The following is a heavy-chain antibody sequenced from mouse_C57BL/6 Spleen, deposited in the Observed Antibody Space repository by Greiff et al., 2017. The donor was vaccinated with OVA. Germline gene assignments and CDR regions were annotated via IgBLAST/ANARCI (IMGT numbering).Heavy chain of an antibody. D-gene: IGHD1-1*02. CDR1: GFTFSSYA. J-gene: IGHJ3*01. V-gene: IGHV5-9-1*02. Sequence: EVKLVESGEGLVKPGGSLKLSCAASGFTFSSYAMSWVRQTPEKRLEWVAYISSGGDYIYYADTVKGRFTISRDNARNTLYLQMSSLKSEDTAMYYCTRDPLYGGFAYWGQGTLVTVSA. CDR3: TRDPLYGGFAY. CDR2: ISSGGDYI.